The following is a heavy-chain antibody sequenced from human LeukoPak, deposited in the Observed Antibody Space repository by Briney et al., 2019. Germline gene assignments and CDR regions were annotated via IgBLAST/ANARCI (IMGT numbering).Heavy chain of an antibody. V-gene: IGHV3-30*02. J-gene: IGHJ3*01. D-gene: IGHD5-18*01. CDR1: GFNFNRYA. Sequence: GGSLRLSCAASGFNFNRYAMHWVRQAPGRGLEWVTFIRYDGSEKYYADSVKGRFTISRDNFKSSLYLQMSSLREGDTARYYCAKAYSTYSFGYPDAFDLWGQGTTVIVSS. CDR2: IRYDGSEK. CDR3: AKAYSTYSFGYPDAFDL.